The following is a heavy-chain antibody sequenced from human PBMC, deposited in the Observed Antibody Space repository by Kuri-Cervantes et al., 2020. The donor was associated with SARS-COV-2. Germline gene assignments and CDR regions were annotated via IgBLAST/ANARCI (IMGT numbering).Heavy chain of an antibody. Sequence: SETLSLTCTVSGGSISSYYWSWIRQPAGKGLEWIGRIYTSGSTNYNPSLKSRVTMSVDTSKSQFSLQLSSVTAADTAVYYCAREYWGPGYYCVDVWGKGTAVTVSS. CDR2: IYTSGST. J-gene: IGHJ6*03. V-gene: IGHV4-4*07. CDR3: AREYWGPGYYCVDV. D-gene: IGHD2-15*01. CDR1: GGSISSYY.